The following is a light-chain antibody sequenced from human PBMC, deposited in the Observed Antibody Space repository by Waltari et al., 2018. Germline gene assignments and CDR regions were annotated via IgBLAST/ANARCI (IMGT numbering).Light chain of an antibody. J-gene: IGLJ2*01. CDR2: ETN. CDR1: SSNIGRNH. Sequence: QSVLTQPPSVSAAPGQKVPISCSGSSSNIGRNHLSLYKQLPGTPPKLLIYETNKRPSGIPDRFSGSKSGPSATLGITGLQPGDEASYYCGTWDGSLTVGVFGGGTVLTVL. CDR3: GTWDGSLTVGV. V-gene: IGLV1-51*02.